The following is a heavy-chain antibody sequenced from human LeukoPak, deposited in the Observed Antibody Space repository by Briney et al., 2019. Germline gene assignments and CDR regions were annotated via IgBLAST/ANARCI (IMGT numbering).Heavy chain of an antibody. D-gene: IGHD1-1*01. J-gene: IGHJ5*02. Sequence: WVRQAPGKGLEWIGNIYYSGSTYYSPSLKSRVTVSVDTSKNQFSLKLSSVTAADTAVYYCATLTTPGWFNPWGQGTLVTVSS. CDR2: IYYSGST. CDR3: ATLTTPGWFNP. V-gene: IGHV4-39*07.